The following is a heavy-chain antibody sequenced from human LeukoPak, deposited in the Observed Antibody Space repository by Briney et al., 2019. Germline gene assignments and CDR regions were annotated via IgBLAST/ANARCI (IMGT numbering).Heavy chain of an antibody. Sequence: TGGSLRLSCAASGFTFSNYAMSWVRQAPVKGLEWVSAIVGSGGSTYYADSVKGRFTISRDNPKNTLYLQMNSLRAEDTAVYYCAKWGDYDILTGYYDSDYWGQGTLVTVSS. V-gene: IGHV3-23*01. CDR2: IVGSGGST. CDR3: AKWGDYDILTGYYDSDY. D-gene: IGHD3-9*01. J-gene: IGHJ4*02. CDR1: GFTFSNYA.